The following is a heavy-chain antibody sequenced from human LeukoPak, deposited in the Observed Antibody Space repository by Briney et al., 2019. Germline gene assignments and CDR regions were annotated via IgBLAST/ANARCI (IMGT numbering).Heavy chain of an antibody. CDR2: IFPGDSDS. V-gene: IGHV5-51*01. J-gene: IGHJ4*02. CDR3: ARRLYSGVSMTAFDL. D-gene: IGHD1-26*01. Sequence: GESLKISCKGSGFSFTSHWIGWVRQMPGKGLEWMGSIFPGDSDSRYSPSFQGQVTFSADRSISTAYLQWSSLRASDTAMYYCARRLYSGVSMTAFDLWGQGTLVTVSP. CDR1: GFSFTSHW.